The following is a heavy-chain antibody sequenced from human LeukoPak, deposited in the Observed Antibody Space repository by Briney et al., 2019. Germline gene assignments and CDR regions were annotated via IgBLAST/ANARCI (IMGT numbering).Heavy chain of an antibody. V-gene: IGHV4-4*07. D-gene: IGHD1-26*01. CDR3: ARGYSGSYRGSWLDP. CDR1: GGSITSYS. J-gene: IGHJ5*02. CDR2: IYTTGST. Sequence: SETLSLTCTVSGGSITSYSWSWIRQPAGKGLEWIGRIYTTGSTNYNPSLKSRVTMSVETSKNQFSLKLSSVTAADTAVYYCARGYSGSYRGSWLDPWGLGTLVTVSS.